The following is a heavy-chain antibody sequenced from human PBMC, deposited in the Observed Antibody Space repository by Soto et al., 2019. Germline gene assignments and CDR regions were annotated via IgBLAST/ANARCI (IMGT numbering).Heavy chain of an antibody. V-gene: IGHV3-66*01. D-gene: IGHD3-16*02. J-gene: IGHJ4*02. CDR3: ARLSPY. Sequence: PGGSVRLSCAASGFTVSSNYMSWVRQAPGKGLEWVSVIYSGGTTNYADSVKGRFTISRDNSKNMLYLQMNSLRAEDTAVYYCARLSPYWGQGALVTVSS. CDR2: IYSGGTT. CDR1: GFTVSSNY.